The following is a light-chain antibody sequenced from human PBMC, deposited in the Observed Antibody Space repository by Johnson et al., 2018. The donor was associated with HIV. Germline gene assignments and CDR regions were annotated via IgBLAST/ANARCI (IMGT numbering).Light chain of an antibody. J-gene: IGLJ1*01. CDR1: SSNIGNNY. CDR3: GTWDSSLSAFYV. CDR2: DNN. V-gene: IGLV1-51*01. Sequence: QPVLTQPPSVSAAPGQKVTISCSGSSSNIGNNYVSWYQQLPGTAPKLLIYDNNKRPSGIPDRFSGSKSGTSATLGITGLQTGDVADYYCGTWDSSLSAFYVFGTRTKVTVL.